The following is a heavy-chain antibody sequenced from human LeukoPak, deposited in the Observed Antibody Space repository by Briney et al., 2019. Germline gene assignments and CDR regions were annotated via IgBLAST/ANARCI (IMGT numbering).Heavy chain of an antibody. Sequence: GGSLRLSCAASGFTFSSYGMHWVRQAPGKGLEWVAFIRYDGSNKYYADSVKGRFTISRDNAKNTLYLQMNSLRAEDTAVYYCAREVAAASAFDIWGQGTMVTVSS. CDR2: IRYDGSNK. D-gene: IGHD6-13*01. V-gene: IGHV3-30*02. CDR1: GFTFSSYG. CDR3: AREVAAASAFDI. J-gene: IGHJ3*02.